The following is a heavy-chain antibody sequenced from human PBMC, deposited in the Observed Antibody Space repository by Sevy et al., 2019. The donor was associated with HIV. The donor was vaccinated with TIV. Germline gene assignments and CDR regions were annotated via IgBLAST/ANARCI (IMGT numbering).Heavy chain of an antibody. Sequence: SETLSLTCSISGGTIVSSGHYWGWIRQTPGKGLEWIGSIYYNGHTFYTPSLKSRLTISIDTSKNQFSLTLSSVTVAVTAVYFCAREAGGYDYDYGMDVWGQGTTVTVSS. J-gene: IGHJ6*02. CDR2: IYYNGHT. CDR1: GGTIVSSGHY. D-gene: IGHD5-12*01. V-gene: IGHV4-39*02. CDR3: AREAGGYDYDYGMDV.